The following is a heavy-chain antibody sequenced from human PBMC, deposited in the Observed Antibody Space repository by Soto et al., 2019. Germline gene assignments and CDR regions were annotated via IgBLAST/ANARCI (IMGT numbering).Heavy chain of an antibody. V-gene: IGHV3-11*06. Sequence: GSLRLSCAGSGFTFSDYYMSWIRQAPGTGLEWISYSSNSGTFTKYADSVKGRFSISRDNTKNLLYLQMNSLRAEDTAVYYCARSGDNYNLLDYWGQGTLVTVSS. J-gene: IGHJ4*01. CDR1: GFTFSDYY. CDR3: ARSGDNYNLLDY. D-gene: IGHD1-1*01. CDR2: SSNSGTFT.